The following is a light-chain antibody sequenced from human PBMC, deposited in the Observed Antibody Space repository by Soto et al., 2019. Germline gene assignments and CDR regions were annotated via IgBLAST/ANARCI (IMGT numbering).Light chain of an antibody. Sequence: QYVLTQPPSVSGAPGQRVAISCTGSSSNIGAGFDVHWYQQFPGTAPKLLIYDNNNRASGVPDRFSGSKSGASASLAITGLQAEDEADYYCQSYDSSLSAVVFGGGTKVTVL. V-gene: IGLV1-40*01. CDR3: QSYDSSLSAVV. CDR2: DNN. J-gene: IGLJ2*01. CDR1: SSNIGAGFD.